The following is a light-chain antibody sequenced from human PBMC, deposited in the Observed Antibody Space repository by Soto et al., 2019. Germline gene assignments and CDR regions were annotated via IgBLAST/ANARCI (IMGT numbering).Light chain of an antibody. CDR3: YSATDDHYV. CDR1: SSNIGAGYD. V-gene: IGLV1-40*01. CDR2: GNS. J-gene: IGLJ1*01. Sequence: QSVLTQPPSVSGAPGQRVTISCTGSSSNIGAGYDVHWYQQFPGTAPKLLIYGNSNRPSGVPDRFSGSKSGTSASLAITGLQAEDEADYYCYSATDDHYVFGTGTKLTVL.